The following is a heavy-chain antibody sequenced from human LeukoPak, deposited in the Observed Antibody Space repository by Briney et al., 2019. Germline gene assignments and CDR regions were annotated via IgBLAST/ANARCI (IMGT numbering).Heavy chain of an antibody. D-gene: IGHD3-16*02. CDR3: ARGDYDYVWGSYRSDPSYYYYYMDV. V-gene: IGHV4-34*01. Sequence: SETLSLTCAVYGGSFSGYYWSWIRQPPGKGLEWIGEINHSGSTNYNPSLKSRVTMSVDTSKNQFSLKLSSVTAADTAVYYCARGDYDYVWGSYRSDPSYYYYYMDVWGKGTTVTVSS. CDR1: GGSFSGYY. CDR2: INHSGST. J-gene: IGHJ6*03.